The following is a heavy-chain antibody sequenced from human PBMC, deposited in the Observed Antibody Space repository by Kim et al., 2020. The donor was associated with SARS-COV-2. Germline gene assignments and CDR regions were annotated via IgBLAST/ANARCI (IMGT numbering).Heavy chain of an antibody. CDR3: ARALRGDYWFGAFDI. V-gene: IGHV3-30*07. J-gene: IGHJ3*02. Sequence: DAVRGRFTISRDNSKNTLYLQMNSMRAEDTAVYYCARALRGDYWFGAFDIWGQGTMVTVSS. D-gene: IGHD4-17*01.